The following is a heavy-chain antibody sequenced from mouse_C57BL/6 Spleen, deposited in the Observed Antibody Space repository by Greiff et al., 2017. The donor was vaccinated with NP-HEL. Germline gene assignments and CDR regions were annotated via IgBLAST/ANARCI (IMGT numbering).Heavy chain of an antibody. J-gene: IGHJ2*01. CDR2: IDPENGDT. V-gene: IGHV14-4*01. D-gene: IGHD3-2*02. CDR1: GFNIKDDY. CDR3: TSETAQADY. Sequence: EVQLQQSGAELVRPGASVKLSCTASGFNIKDDYMHWVQQRPEQGLEWIGWIDPENGDTEYASKFQGKATITADTSSNTAYLQLSSLTSEDTAVYYCTSETAQADYWGQGTTLTVSS.